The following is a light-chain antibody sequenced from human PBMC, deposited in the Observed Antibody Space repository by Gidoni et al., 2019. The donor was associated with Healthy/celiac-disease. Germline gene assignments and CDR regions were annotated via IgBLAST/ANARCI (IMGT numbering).Light chain of an antibody. CDR3: SSYTSSHYV. V-gene: IGLV2-14*01. J-gene: IGLJ1*01. CDR1: SSDVGGYNS. CDR2: EVS. Sequence: QSALTQPASVSGSPGQSITISCTGTSSDVGGYNSVSWYQQHPGKAPKLMIYEVSNRPSGVSNRFSGSKSGNTASLTISGLQAEDEADYYCSSYTSSHYVFGTGTKVTVL.